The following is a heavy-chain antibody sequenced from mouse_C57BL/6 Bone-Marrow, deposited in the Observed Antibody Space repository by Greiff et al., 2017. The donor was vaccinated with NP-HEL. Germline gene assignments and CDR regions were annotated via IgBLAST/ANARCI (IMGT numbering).Heavy chain of an antibody. CDR1: GYTFTSYW. D-gene: IGHD2-4*01. Sequence: VQLVESGAELVKPGASVKLSCKASGYTFTSYWMHWVKQRPGQGLEWIGMIHPNSGSTNYNEKFKSKATLTVDKSSSTAYMQLSSLTSEDSAVYYCARCYYDYDQYYFDYWGQGTTLTVSS. V-gene: IGHV1-64*01. J-gene: IGHJ2*01. CDR2: IHPNSGST. CDR3: ARCYYDYDQYYFDY.